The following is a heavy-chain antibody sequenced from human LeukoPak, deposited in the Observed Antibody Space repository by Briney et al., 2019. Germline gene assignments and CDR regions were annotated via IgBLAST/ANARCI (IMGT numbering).Heavy chain of an antibody. V-gene: IGHV1-46*01. J-gene: IGHJ4*02. Sequence: ASVKVSCKASGHTFTSYYMHWVRQAPGQGLEWMGVINPSGGSTSYAQKFQGRVTMTRDTSTSTVYMELSSLRSEDTAVYYCARYSSGYYQYFDYWGQGTLVTVSS. CDR1: GHTFTSYY. CDR2: INPSGGST. CDR3: ARYSSGYYQYFDY. D-gene: IGHD3-22*01.